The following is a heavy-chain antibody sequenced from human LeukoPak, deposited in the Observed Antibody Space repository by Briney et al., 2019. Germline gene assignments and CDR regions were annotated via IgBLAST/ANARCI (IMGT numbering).Heavy chain of an antibody. CDR1: GGSISSYY. CDR2: IYYSGST. CDR3: ARVTDSSGSFDL. J-gene: IGHJ5*02. Sequence: SETLSLTCTVSGGSISSYYLSWVRQPPGKGLEWIGYIYYSGSTNYNPSLKSRVTISVDTSKNQFSLKLSSVTAADTAVYYSARVTDSSGSFDLWGQGTLVTVSS. D-gene: IGHD3-22*01. V-gene: IGHV4-59*01.